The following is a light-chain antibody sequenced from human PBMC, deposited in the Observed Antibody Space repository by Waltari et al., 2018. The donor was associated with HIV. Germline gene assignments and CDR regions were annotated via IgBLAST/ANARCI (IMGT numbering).Light chain of an antibody. CDR1: SLRSYY. V-gene: IGLV3-19*01. Sequence: SSELTQDPAVSVALGQTVRITCQGDSLRSYYASWYQQKPGQAPVVVFHGKNTRPSGIPDRFSGSSSGNTASLIITGAQAEDEADYYCNSRDSSGNHWVFGGGTQLTVL. CDR3: NSRDSSGNHWV. CDR2: GKN. J-gene: IGLJ3*02.